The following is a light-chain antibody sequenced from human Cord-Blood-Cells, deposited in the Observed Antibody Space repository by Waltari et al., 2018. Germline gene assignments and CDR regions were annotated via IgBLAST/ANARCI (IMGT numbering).Light chain of an antibody. Sequence: DIQMTQSPSSLSASVGDRVTITCRASQSISSYLNWYQQKPGKAPKLLIYAASSLQSEVPSRFSGSGSGTDFTLTISSLQPEEFATYYCQQSYSTPTFGGGTKVEIK. J-gene: IGKJ4*01. CDR2: AAS. CDR3: QQSYSTPT. CDR1: QSISSY. V-gene: IGKV1-39*01.